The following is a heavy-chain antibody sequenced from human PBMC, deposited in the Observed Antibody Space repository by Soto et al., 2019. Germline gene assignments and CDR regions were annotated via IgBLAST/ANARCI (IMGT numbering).Heavy chain of an antibody. Sequence: DSVKVSCKASGYSFTDYHIHWVRQAPGQGLEWLGRINPKSGGTSTAQKFQGWVTMTTDTSISTASMELTRLTSDDTAIYYCARGDSTDCSNGVCSFFYNHDMDVWGPGTTVTVSS. CDR3: ARGDSTDCSNGVCSFFYNHDMDV. CDR1: GYSFTDYH. J-gene: IGHJ6*02. D-gene: IGHD2-8*01. V-gene: IGHV1-2*04. CDR2: INPKSGGT.